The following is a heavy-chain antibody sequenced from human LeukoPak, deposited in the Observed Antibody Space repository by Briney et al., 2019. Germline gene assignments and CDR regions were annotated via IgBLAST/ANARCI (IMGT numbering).Heavy chain of an antibody. Sequence: GTLRLSCAASGFTFSTYGMSWVRPAPGKGLEWVSSISGSGTETYYADSVKGRFTVSRDNSKNTLYLQMSSLRAEDTAVYYCAKGFDPWGQGTLVTVSS. CDR2: ISGSGTET. J-gene: IGHJ5*02. CDR3: AKGFDP. CDR1: GFTFSTYG. V-gene: IGHV3-23*01.